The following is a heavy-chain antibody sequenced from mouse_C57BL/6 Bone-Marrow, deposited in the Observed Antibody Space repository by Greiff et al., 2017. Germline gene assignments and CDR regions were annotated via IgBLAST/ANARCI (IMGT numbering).Heavy chain of an antibody. J-gene: IGHJ3*01. CDR1: GFNIKNTY. CDR2: IDPANGNT. CDR3: ASPITSVVATPFAY. V-gene: IGHV14-3*01. D-gene: IGHD1-1*01. Sequence: VQLQQSVAELVRPGASVKLSCTASGFNIKNTYMHWVKQRPEQGLEWIGRIDPANGNTKSAPKFQGKATITADTSSNSAYLQLSSLTSEDTAIYYWASPITSVVATPFAYWGQGTLVTVSA.